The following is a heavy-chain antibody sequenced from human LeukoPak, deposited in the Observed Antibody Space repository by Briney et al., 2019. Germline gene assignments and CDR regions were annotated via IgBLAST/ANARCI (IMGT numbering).Heavy chain of an antibody. J-gene: IGHJ3*02. Sequence: GRSLRLSCAASGFTFSSYAMHWVRQAPGKGLEWVAVISYDGSNKYYADSVKGRFTISRDNSKNTLYLQMNSLRAEDTAVYYCARDHVRVLRFLELKVGTFDTWGQGTMVTVSS. CDR1: GFTFSSYA. CDR2: ISYDGSNK. V-gene: IGHV3-30-3*01. CDR3: ARDHVRVLRFLELKVGTFDT. D-gene: IGHD3-3*01.